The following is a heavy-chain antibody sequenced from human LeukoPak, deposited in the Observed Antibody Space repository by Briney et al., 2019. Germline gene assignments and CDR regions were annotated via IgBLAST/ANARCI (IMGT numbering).Heavy chain of an antibody. CDR3: ARDVVNHYFDY. CDR2: INPNSGGT. CDR1: GYTFTGYY. Sequence: PGESLKISCKGSGYTFTGYYMHWVRQAPGQGLEWMGWINPNSGGTNYAQKFQGRVTMTRDTSISTAYMELSRLRSDDTAVYYCARDVVNHYFDYWGQGTLVTVSS. V-gene: IGHV1-2*02. D-gene: IGHD4-23*01. J-gene: IGHJ4*02.